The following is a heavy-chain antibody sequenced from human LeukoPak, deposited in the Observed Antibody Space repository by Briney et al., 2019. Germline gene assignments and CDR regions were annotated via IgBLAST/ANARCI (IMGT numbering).Heavy chain of an antibody. CDR1: GGSISSYY. D-gene: IGHD3-22*01. CDR2: IYYSGST. Sequence: SETLSLTCTVSGGSISSYYWSWIRQPPGKGLERIGYIYYSGSTNYNPSLKSRVTISEDTSKNQFSLKLSSVTAAGTAVYYCARQGDYDSSGYYPYYFDLWGQGTLVTVSS. J-gene: IGHJ4*02. CDR3: ARQGDYDSSGYYPYYFDL. V-gene: IGHV4-59*08.